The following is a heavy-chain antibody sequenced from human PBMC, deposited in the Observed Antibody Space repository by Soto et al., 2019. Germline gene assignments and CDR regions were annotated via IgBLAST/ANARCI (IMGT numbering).Heavy chain of an antibody. D-gene: IGHD3-10*01. J-gene: IGHJ6*04. CDR3: ARDRGYYYGSGALLKYYYYGMDV. V-gene: IGHV3-30*03. Sequence: LRLSCAASGFTFSSYGMHWVRQAPGKGLEWVAVISYDGSNKYYADSVKGRFTISRDNSKNTLYLQMNSLRAEDTAVYYCARDRGYYYGSGALLKYYYYGMDVWGKGTTVTVS. CDR1: GFTFSSYG. CDR2: ISYDGSNK.